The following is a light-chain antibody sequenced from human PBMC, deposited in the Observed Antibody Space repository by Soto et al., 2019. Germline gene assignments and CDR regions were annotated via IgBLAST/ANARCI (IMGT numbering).Light chain of an antibody. J-gene: IGLJ2*01. Sequence: QSALTQSASVSGSPGQSITISCTGTSSDIGGYNYVSWYQHHPGKAPKLMIYDVSSRPSGVSNRFSGSKSGNTASLTISGLQAEDEADYYCASYTSSTTVVFGGGTKLTVL. V-gene: IGLV2-14*03. CDR3: ASYTSSTTVV. CDR2: DVS. CDR1: SSDIGGYNY.